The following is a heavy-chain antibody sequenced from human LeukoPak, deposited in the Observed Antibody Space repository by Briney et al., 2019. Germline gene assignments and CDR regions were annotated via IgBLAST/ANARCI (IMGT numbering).Heavy chain of an antibody. CDR1: GGTFSSYT. CDR3: ARGYCSSTSCYRDAFDI. CDR2: IIPILGIA. D-gene: IGHD2-2*01. Sequence: ASVKVSCKASGGTFSSYTISWVRQAPGQGLEWMGRIIPILGIANYAQKFQGRVTITADKSTSTAYIELSSLRSEDTAVYYCARGYCSSTSCYRDAFDIWGQGTMVTVSS. V-gene: IGHV1-69*02. J-gene: IGHJ3*02.